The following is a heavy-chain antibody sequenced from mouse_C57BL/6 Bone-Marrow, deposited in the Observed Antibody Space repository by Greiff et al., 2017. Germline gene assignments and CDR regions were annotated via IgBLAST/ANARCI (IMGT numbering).Heavy chain of an antibody. D-gene: IGHD1-1*01. CDR2: ISSGGSYT. CDR3: ARQDYGSNLDYFDC. J-gene: IGHJ2*01. V-gene: IGHV5-6*01. Sequence: EVQGVESGGDLVKPGGSLKLSCAASGFTFSSYGMSWVRQTPDKRLEWVATISSGGSYTYYPDSVKGRFTISRDNAKNTLYLQRSSLKSEDTAMYYCARQDYGSNLDYFDCWGQVTTLTVSS. CDR1: GFTFSSYG.